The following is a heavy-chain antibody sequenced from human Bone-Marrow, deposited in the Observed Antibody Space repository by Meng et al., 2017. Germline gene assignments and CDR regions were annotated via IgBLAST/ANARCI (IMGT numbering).Heavy chain of an antibody. Sequence: QVQLVQSGAEVKKPGASVKVSCKASGYTFTGYYMHWVRQAPGQGLEWMGRINPNSGGTNYAQKLQGRVTMTRDTSISTDYMELSRLRSDDTAVYYCARSHFVVVVAATGIDWFDPWGQGTLVTVSS. J-gene: IGHJ5*02. CDR2: INPNSGGT. V-gene: IGHV1-2*06. CDR1: GYTFTGYY. CDR3: ARSHFVVVVAATGIDWFDP. D-gene: IGHD2-15*01.